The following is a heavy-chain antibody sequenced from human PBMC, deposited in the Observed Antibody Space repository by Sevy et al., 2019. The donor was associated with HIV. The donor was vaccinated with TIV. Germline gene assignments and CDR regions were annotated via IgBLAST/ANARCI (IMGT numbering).Heavy chain of an antibody. Sequence: GGSLRLSCVVSGISLTTSGMHWVRQAPGKGLEWVAVISYHGRDEFYAESVKGRSTISRDNSKNMLYLQMNSLRAEDTAVYYCAKDFTGYNGMDVWGQGTMVTVSS. CDR2: ISYHGRDE. CDR3: AKDFTGYNGMDV. D-gene: IGHD3-9*01. V-gene: IGHV3-30*18. J-gene: IGHJ6*02. CDR1: GISLTTSG.